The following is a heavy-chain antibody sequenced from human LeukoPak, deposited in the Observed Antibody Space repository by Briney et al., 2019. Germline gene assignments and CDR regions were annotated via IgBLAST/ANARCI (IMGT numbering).Heavy chain of an antibody. J-gene: IGHJ4*02. Sequence: GGSLRLSCAASGFTFDSNYLSWVRQAPGKGLEWVSTIYTGGNTYYAASVKGRFTISRDFSKNTVFLHMNSLRAEDTAMYYCARGDDSGYYDCFDYWGQGALVTVSS. D-gene: IGHD3-22*01. V-gene: IGHV3-53*01. CDR1: GFTFDSNY. CDR3: ARGDDSGYYDCFDY. CDR2: IYTGGNT.